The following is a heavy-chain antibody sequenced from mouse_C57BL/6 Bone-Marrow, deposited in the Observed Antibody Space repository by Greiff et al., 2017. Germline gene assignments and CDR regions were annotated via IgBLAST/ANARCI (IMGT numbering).Heavy chain of an antibody. CDR3: ARKYSNYEYYAMDY. J-gene: IGHJ4*01. V-gene: IGHV1-61*01. Sequence: QVQLQQPGAELVRPGSSVKLSCKASGYTFTSYWMDWVKQRPGQGLEWIGNIYPSDSETHYNQKFKDKATLTVDKSSSTAYMQLSSLTSEDSAVYYCARKYSNYEYYAMDYWGQGTSVTVSS. CDR2: IYPSDSET. CDR1: GYTFTSYW. D-gene: IGHD2-5*01.